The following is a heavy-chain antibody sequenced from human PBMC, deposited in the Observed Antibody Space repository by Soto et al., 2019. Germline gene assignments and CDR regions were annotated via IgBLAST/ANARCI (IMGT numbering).Heavy chain of an antibody. D-gene: IGHD3-3*01. CDR3: ARALVTYYDFWSGPLGMDV. Sequence: GGSLRLSCAASGFTFSSYGMHWVRQAPGKGLEWVAVIWYDGSNKYYADSVKGRFTISRDNSKNTLYLQMNSLRAEDTAVYYCARALVTYYDFWSGPLGMDVWGKGTTVTVSS. J-gene: IGHJ6*03. CDR1: GFTFSSYG. V-gene: IGHV3-33*01. CDR2: IWYDGSNK.